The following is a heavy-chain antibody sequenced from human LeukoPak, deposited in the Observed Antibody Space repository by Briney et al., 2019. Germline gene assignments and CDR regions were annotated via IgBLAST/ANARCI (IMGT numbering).Heavy chain of an antibody. Sequence: GGSLRLSCAASGFTFDDYAMHWVRQAPGKGLEWVSGISWNSGSIGYADSVKGRFTISRDNAKNSLYLQMNSLRAEDTALYYCAKVICSGGSCYLGSDYWGQGTLVTVSS. CDR3: AKVICSGGSCYLGSDY. V-gene: IGHV3-9*01. CDR2: ISWNSGSI. CDR1: GFTFDDYA. J-gene: IGHJ4*02. D-gene: IGHD2-15*01.